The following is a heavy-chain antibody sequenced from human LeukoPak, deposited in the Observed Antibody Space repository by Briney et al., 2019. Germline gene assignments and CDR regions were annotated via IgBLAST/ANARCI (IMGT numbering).Heavy chain of an antibody. CDR1: GGTFSSYA. J-gene: IGHJ3*02. D-gene: IGHD2-15*01. V-gene: IGHV1-18*01. CDR2: ISAYNGNT. CDR3: ARTRVVVAPVAFDI. Sequence: ASVKVSCKASGGTFSSYAISWVRQAPGQGLEWMGWISAYNGNTNYAQKLQGRVTMTTDTSTSTAYMELRSMRSDDTAVYYCARTRVVVAPVAFDIWGQGPMVTVSS.